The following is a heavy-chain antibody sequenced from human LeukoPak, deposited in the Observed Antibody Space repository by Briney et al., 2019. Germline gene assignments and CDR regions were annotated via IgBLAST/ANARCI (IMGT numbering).Heavy chain of an antibody. V-gene: IGHV3-74*01. Sequence: GFLRLSCAASGFTFSSYWMHWVRQAPGKGLVWVSRINSDGSSTSYADSVKGRFTISRDNAKNTLYLQMNSLRAEDTAVYYCARAGDDYGDYTFNWGQGTLVTVSS. J-gene: IGHJ4*02. D-gene: IGHD4-17*01. CDR3: ARAGDDYGDYTFN. CDR1: GFTFSSYW. CDR2: INSDGSST.